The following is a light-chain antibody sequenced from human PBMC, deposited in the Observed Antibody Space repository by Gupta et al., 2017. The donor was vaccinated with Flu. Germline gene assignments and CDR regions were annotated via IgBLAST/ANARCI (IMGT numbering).Light chain of an antibody. V-gene: IGKV2-24*01. J-gene: IGKJ2*01. CDR2: KIS. CDR3: MQAKRSYT. CDR1: QSLLHSDGNTY. Sequence: DIVLTQTPLSSPVTLGQPASISCRSSQSLLHSDGNTYLSWLHQRPGQPPRLLIYKISSRFSGVPDRFSGSGVGTGFTLKSSRGEAEDVGVYFWMQAKRSYTFGQGTKLEIK.